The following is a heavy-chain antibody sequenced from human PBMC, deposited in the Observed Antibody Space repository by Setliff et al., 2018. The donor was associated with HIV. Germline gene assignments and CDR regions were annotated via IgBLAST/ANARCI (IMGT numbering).Heavy chain of an antibody. J-gene: IGHJ4*02. CDR3: ASFSGYDYYFDY. V-gene: IGHV4-61*05. CDR1: GGSISTSNYY. CDR2: IYTSGST. D-gene: IGHD5-12*01. Sequence: PSETLSLTCTVSGGSISTSNYYWSWIRQPPGKGLEWIGYIYTSGSTNYNPSLKSRVTISVDTSKNQFSLKLSSVTAADTAVYYCASFSGYDYYFDYWGQGTLVTVSS.